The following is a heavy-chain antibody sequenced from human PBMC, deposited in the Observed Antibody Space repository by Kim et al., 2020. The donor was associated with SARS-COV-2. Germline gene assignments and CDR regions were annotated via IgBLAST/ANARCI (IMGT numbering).Heavy chain of an antibody. CDR3: ARGSENSGYDYLGFDY. D-gene: IGHD5-12*01. V-gene: IGHV4-34*01. Sequence: SLKSRVTISVDTSKNQFSLKLSSVTAADTAVYYCARGSENSGYDYLGFDYWGQGTLVTVSS. J-gene: IGHJ4*02.